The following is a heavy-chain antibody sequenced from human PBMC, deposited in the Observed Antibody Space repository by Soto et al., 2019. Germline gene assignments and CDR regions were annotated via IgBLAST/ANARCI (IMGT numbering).Heavy chain of an antibody. D-gene: IGHD6-19*01. CDR1: GYTFTSYD. CDR2: MNPNSGNT. J-gene: IGHJ3*02. V-gene: IGHV1-8*01. Sequence: GASVKVSCKASGYTFTSYDINWVRQATGQGLEWMGWMNPNSGNTGYAQKFQGRVTMTRNTSISTAYMELSSLRSEDTAVYYCAMDLAVAGGWGIWGQGTMVTVSS. CDR3: AMDLAVAGGWGI.